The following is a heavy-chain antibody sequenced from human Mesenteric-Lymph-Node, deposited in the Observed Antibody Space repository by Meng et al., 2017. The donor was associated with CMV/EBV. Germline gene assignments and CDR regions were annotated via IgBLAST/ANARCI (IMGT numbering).Heavy chain of an antibody. CDR3: TRDEYTGNAFDS. D-gene: IGHD1-1*01. Sequence: VEVVELGAEGNKRGAAVRVSCTTCVYNFADFEIHWARQGHGQGVEWMRWMNPKSGDPRCAPKSQGSVTLTMEASIDPANLVLTSRTSDDTAVSFCTRDEYTGNAFDSWGQGSLVTVSS. J-gene: IGHJ4*02. CDR1: VYNFADFE. V-gene: IGHV1-2*02. CDR2: MNPKSGDP.